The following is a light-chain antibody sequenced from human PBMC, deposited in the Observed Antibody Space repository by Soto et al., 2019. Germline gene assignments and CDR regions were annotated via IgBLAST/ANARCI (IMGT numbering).Light chain of an antibody. CDR1: TSNIGADYD. J-gene: IGLJ1*01. CDR2: GSS. CDR3: QSYDSSLINYV. Sequence: QSVLTQPPSVSVAPGQRVTVSCTGSTSNIGADYDVHWYQQLPGTAPKLLIYGSSDRPSGVPDRFSGSKSGTSASLAITGLQAEDEADYYCQSYDSSLINYVFGTGTKVTVL. V-gene: IGLV1-40*01.